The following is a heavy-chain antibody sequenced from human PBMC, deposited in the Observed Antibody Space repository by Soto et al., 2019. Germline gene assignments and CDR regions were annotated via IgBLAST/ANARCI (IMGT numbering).Heavy chain of an antibody. CDR2: IIPIFGAA. V-gene: IGHV1-69*13. Sequence: SVKVSCKASGGTFSSYAISWVRQAPGQGLEWMGGIIPIFGAANYAQKFQGRVTITADESTSTAYMELSSLRSEDTAVYYCARSRDSSGYFGYWGQGTLVTVSS. CDR1: GGTFSSYA. J-gene: IGHJ4*02. D-gene: IGHD3-22*01. CDR3: ARSRDSSGYFGY.